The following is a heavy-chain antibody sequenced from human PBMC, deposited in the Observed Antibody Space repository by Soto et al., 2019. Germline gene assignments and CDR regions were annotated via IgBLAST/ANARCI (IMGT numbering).Heavy chain of an antibody. CDR1: GFNFKKFA. V-gene: IGHV3-23*01. J-gene: IGHJ4*02. CDR3: AKADGEQWLIPHLDN. CDR2: ISRCGGST. D-gene: IGHD6-19*01. Sequence: PGESLKISCEASGFNFKKFAMGWVRQAPGEGLEWVAGISRCGGSTSYADSVKGRFSLARDDSKSTLSLHLNSLRFEDTARYFCAKADGEQWLIPHLDNWGQGTLVTVSS.